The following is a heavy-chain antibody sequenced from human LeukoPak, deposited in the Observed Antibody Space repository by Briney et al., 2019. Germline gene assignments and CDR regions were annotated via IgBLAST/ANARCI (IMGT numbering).Heavy chain of an antibody. V-gene: IGHV3-11*06. CDR1: GFTFSDYY. D-gene: IGHD3-22*01. Sequence: PGGSLRLSCAASGFTFSDYYMSWIRQAPGKGLERVSYISSSSSYTNYADSVKGRFTISRDNAKNSLYLQMNSLRAEDTAVYYRAREVGDYYDSSGSFGYWGQGTLVTVSS. CDR2: ISSSSSYT. CDR3: AREVGDYYDSSGSFGY. J-gene: IGHJ4*02.